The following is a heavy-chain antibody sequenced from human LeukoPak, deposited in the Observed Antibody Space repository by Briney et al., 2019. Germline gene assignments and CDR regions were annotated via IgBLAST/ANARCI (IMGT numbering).Heavy chain of an antibody. Sequence: ASVRVSCKASGYPFTTYDINWVRRATGQGLEWMGWMNPSSGYTGYSPKFQGRVTMTRNTSITTAYMELSSLRSEDTAVYYCARISDHNWYFDLWGQGTLVTVSS. V-gene: IGHV1-8*01. CDR3: ARISDHNWYFDL. CDR1: GYPFTTYD. J-gene: IGHJ2*01. CDR2: MNPSSGYT. D-gene: IGHD1-14*01.